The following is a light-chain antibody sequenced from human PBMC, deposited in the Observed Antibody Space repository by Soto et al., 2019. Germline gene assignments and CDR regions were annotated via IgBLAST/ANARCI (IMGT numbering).Light chain of an antibody. J-gene: IGKJ1*01. CDR1: QSVSSSY. V-gene: IGKV3-20*01. CDR3: QQYGNSFVG. Sequence: EIVLTQSPGTLSLSPGERATLSCRASQSVSSSYLAWYQHKLGQTPRVLIYGASSRAPGTPDRFSGSGSGTDFTLIISRLEPEDFAVYYCQQYGNSFVGFGQGTKVDIK. CDR2: GAS.